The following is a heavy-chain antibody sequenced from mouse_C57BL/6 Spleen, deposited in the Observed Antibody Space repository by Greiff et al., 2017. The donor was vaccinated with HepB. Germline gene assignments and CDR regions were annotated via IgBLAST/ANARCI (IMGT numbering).Heavy chain of an antibody. J-gene: IGHJ1*03. V-gene: IGHV5-12*01. CDR3: ARRGLRGYFDV. D-gene: IGHD3-1*01. CDR1: GFTFSDYY. CDR2: ISNGGGST. Sequence: DVHLVESGGGLVQPGGSLKLSCAASGFTFSDYYMYWVRQTPEKRLEWVAYISNGGGSTYYPDTVKGRFTISRDNAKNTLYLQMSRLKSEDTAMYYCARRGLRGYFDVWGTGTTVTVSS.